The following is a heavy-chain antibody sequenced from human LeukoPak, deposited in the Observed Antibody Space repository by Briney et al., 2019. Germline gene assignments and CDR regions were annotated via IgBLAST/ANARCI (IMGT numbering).Heavy chain of an antibody. V-gene: IGHV4-4*02. J-gene: IGHJ4*02. CDR2: IHLSGRT. CDR1: GGSITTTNW. D-gene: IGHD2-8*01. Sequence: PSGTLSLTCGVSGGSITTTNWWSWVRQPPGQGLEWIGEIHLSGRTNYNPSLNSRVTLALDTSKNHLSLSLTSVTAADTAVYYCSRENGAFSPFGYWGQGTLVTVSS. CDR3: SRENGAFSPFGY.